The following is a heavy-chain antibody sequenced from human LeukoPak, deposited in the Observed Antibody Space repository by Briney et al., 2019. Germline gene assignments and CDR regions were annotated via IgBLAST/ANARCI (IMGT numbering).Heavy chain of an antibody. D-gene: IGHD4-17*01. J-gene: IGHJ5*02. Sequence: AGGSLILSCAASGFTFSSYWMHWVRQAPGKGLVWVSRVDHGGSGTVYADSVKGRFTISRNNAKNTLYLQMNSLRAEDTAVYYCVREVSGDPWHNWFDPWGQGTLVTVSS. V-gene: IGHV3-74*03. CDR1: GFTFSSYW. CDR2: VDHGGSGT. CDR3: VREVSGDPWHNWFDP.